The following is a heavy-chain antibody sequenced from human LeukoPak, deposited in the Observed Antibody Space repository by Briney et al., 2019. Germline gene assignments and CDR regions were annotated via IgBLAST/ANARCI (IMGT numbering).Heavy chain of an antibody. CDR1: GYSISSGFY. J-gene: IGHJ4*02. CDR2: IYREGST. V-gene: IGHV4-38-2*01. D-gene: IGHD5-24*01. Sequence: SETLSLTCGVSGYSISSGFYWAWIRQPPGKGLGWSGSIYREGSTYYNPSLKSRVTISVDTSKNQFSLKLDSVTAADTAVYYCARLAMATITYYFDYWGQGTLVTVSS. CDR3: ARLAMATITYYFDY.